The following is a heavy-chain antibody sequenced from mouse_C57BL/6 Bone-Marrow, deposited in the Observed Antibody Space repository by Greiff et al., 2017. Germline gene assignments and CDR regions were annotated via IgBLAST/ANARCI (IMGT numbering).Heavy chain of an antibody. CDR1: GYAFSSSW. CDR3: ARGGYGAWFAY. Sequence: HVQLQPSGPELVKPGASVKISCKASGYAFSSSWMNWVKQRPGTGLEWIGRIYPGAGDTNYNGKFKGTAPLTADNSSSTAYMQLISLTSEDAAVYCCARGGYGAWFAYWGQGTLVTVSA. D-gene: IGHD2-2*01. J-gene: IGHJ3*01. V-gene: IGHV1-82*01. CDR2: IYPGAGDT.